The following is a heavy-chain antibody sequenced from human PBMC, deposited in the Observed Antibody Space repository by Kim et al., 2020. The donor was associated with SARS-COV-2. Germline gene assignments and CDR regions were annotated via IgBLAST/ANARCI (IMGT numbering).Heavy chain of an antibody. CDR3: ARGANGSGYKCWFDP. J-gene: IGHJ5*02. D-gene: IGHD3-10*01. V-gene: IGHV3-21*01. Sequence: DSVNGRFTISRDNAKNSLYLQMNSLRAEDTAVYYCARGANGSGYKCWFDPWGQGTLVTVSS.